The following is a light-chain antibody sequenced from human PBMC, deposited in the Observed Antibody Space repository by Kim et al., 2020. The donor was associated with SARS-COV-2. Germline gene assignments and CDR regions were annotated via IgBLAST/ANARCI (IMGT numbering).Light chain of an antibody. CDR2: QDK. J-gene: IGLJ2*01. V-gene: IGLV3-1*01. CDR3: QTWDTSSLV. Sequence: SVSPGQTATISCSGDKLGDKYTCWYQQKPGQSPVLVIFQDKKRPSGIPERFSGSSSGNTATLTISGTQAMDEADYFCQTWDTSSLVFGGGTKLTVL. CDR1: KLGDKY.